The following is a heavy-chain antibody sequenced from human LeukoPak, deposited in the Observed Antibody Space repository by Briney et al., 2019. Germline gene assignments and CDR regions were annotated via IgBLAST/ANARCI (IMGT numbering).Heavy chain of an antibody. CDR2: MISILGIA. CDR3: ARSRWPNDGEIDN. J-gene: IGHJ4*02. Sequence: VASVKVSCKASGYTFTGYYMHWVRQAPGQGLEWMGRMISILGIANYAQEFQGRVAITADKSTNTVYMELNSLRSEDTAMYYCARSRWPNDGEIDNWGQGSLVTVSS. CDR1: GYTFTGYY. D-gene: IGHD4-23*01. V-gene: IGHV1-69*02.